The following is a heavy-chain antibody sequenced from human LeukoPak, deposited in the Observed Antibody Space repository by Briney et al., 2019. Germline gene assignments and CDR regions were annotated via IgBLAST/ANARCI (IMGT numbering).Heavy chain of an antibody. D-gene: IGHD3-3*01. J-gene: IGHJ3*02. V-gene: IGHV5-51*01. CDR1: GYSFTSYW. CDR2: IYPGDSDT. CDR3: ARCPREITIFGRGDQANAFDI. Sequence: GESLKISCKGSGYSFTSYWIGWVRQMPGKGLEWMGIIYPGDSDTRYSPSFQGQVTISADKSISTAYLQWSSLKASDTAMYYCARCPREITIFGRGDQANAFDIWGQGTMVTVSS.